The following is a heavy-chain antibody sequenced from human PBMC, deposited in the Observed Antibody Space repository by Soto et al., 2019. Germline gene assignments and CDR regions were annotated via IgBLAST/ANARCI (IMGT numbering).Heavy chain of an antibody. J-gene: IGHJ4*02. D-gene: IGHD2-21*02. CDR1: GGSIRSGDHY. V-gene: IGHV4-30-4*01. CDR2: IYYNDNS. CDR3: ARNGDYPDRYFDS. Sequence: SETLSLTYPVSGGSIRSGDHYWSWNSQPPGKGLEWIAYIYYNDNSYYNPSLKSRVTISRDKSKNQFALKLNSVTAADTAVYYCARNGDYPDRYFDSWGPGTLVTVSS.